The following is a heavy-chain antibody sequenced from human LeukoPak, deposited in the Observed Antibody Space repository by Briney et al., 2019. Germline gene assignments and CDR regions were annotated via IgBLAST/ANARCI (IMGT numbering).Heavy chain of an antibody. V-gene: IGHV1-69*04. D-gene: IGHD1-26*01. CDR3: ARDWAGSYYDY. Sequence: SVKVSCKASGGTFSSYAISWVRQAPGQGLEWMGRIIPILGIANYAQKFQGRVTITADKSTSTAYMELSSLRSEDTAVYYCARDWAGSYYDYWGQGTLVTVSS. CDR1: GGTFSSYA. CDR2: IIPILGIA. J-gene: IGHJ4*02.